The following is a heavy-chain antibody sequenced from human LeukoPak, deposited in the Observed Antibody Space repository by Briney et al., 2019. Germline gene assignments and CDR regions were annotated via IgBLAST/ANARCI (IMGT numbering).Heavy chain of an antibody. CDR2: IKQDGSEK. J-gene: IGHJ5*02. CDR3: AREGPDYDILTGYLIGHNWFDP. V-gene: IGHV3-7*01. CDR1: GFTFSSYW. Sequence: TGGSLRLSCAASGFTFSSYWRSWVRQAPGKGLEWVANIKQDGSEKYYVDSVKGRFTISRDNAKNSLYLQMNSLRAEHTAVYYCAREGPDYDILTGYLIGHNWFDPWGQGTLVTVSS. D-gene: IGHD3-9*01.